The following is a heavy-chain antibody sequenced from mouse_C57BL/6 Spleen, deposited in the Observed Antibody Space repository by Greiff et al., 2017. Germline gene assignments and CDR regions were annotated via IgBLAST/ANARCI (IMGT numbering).Heavy chain of an antibody. Sequence: VQLQESGAELMKPGASVKLSCKATGYTFTGYWIEWVKQRPGHGLEWIGEILPGSGGTNYNEKFKGKATFTADTSSNTAYMQLSSLTTEDSAIYYCARREITDWFAYWGQGTLVTVSA. CDR1: GYTFTGYW. D-gene: IGHD2-4*01. CDR2: ILPGSGGT. CDR3: ARREITDWFAY. V-gene: IGHV1-9*01. J-gene: IGHJ3*01.